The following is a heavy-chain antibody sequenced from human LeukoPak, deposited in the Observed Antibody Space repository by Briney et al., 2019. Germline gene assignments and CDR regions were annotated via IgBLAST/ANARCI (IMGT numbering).Heavy chain of an antibody. D-gene: IGHD2-2*01. Sequence: SGGSLRLSCAASGFTFSNYAMNWVRQAPGKGLEWVSAISGSGGSTYYAVSVKGRFTISRDNSKNTLYLQMNSLRAEDTAVYYCAKDRHAPGRYCSSTSCLPFDPWGQGTLVTVSS. V-gene: IGHV3-23*01. J-gene: IGHJ5*02. CDR1: GFTFSNYA. CDR3: AKDRHAPGRYCSSTSCLPFDP. CDR2: ISGSGGST.